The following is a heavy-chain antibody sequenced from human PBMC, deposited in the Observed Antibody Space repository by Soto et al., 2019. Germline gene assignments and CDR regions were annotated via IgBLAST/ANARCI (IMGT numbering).Heavy chain of an antibody. Sequence: SETLSLTCTVSGDSISTYYWSWIRQPPGKGLQWIGYIFYSGGTAYNPSPKSRVTISLDMSKKQISLKLSSVTTADTATYFCARLQLVQKVIDYWGQGTLVTVSS. CDR3: ARLQLVQKVIDY. CDR1: GDSISTYY. D-gene: IGHD1-1*01. J-gene: IGHJ4*02. V-gene: IGHV4-59*01. CDR2: IFYSGGT.